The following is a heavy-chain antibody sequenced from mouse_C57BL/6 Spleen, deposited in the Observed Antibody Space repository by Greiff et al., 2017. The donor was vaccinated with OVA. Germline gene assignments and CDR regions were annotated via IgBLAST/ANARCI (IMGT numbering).Heavy chain of an antibody. Sequence: VQLQQSGAELVRPGASVKLSCTASGFNIKDYYMHWVKQRPEQGLEWIGRIDPEDGDTEYAPKFQGKATMTADTSSNTAYLQLSSLTSEDTAVYYCTPIYYGYDAEYYAMDYWGQGTSVTVSS. V-gene: IGHV14-1*01. D-gene: IGHD2-2*01. CDR1: GFNIKDYY. CDR2: IDPEDGDT. J-gene: IGHJ4*01. CDR3: TPIYYGYDAEYYAMDY.